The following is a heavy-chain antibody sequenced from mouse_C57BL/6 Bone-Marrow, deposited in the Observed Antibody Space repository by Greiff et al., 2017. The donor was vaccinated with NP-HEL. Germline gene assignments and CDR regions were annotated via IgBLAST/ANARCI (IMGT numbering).Heavy chain of an antibody. CDR3: ARQGTTVVATDYYAMDY. V-gene: IGHV5-6*01. J-gene: IGHJ4*01. D-gene: IGHD1-1*01. CDR2: ISSGGSYT. CDR1: GFTFSSYG. Sequence: EVQLVESGGDLVKPGGSLKLSCAASGFTFSSYGMSWVRQTPDKRLEWVATISSGGSYTSYPDSVKGRFTISRDHAKNTLYLQMSSLKSEDTAMYYCARQGTTVVATDYYAMDYWGQGTSVTVSS.